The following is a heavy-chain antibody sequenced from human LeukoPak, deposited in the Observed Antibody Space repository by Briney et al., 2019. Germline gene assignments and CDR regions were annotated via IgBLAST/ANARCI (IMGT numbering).Heavy chain of an antibody. Sequence: GASVKVSCKASGYTLTGNSMHWVRQAPGQGLEWMGGINGKSGDTKYAKKFQGRVTMTRDSTTSTVYMELSSLKSDDTALYYCARKVVGANHPLDYWGQGTLVTVSS. CDR1: GYTLTGNS. D-gene: IGHD1-26*01. CDR2: INGKSGDT. V-gene: IGHV1-2*02. CDR3: ARKVVGANHPLDY. J-gene: IGHJ4*02.